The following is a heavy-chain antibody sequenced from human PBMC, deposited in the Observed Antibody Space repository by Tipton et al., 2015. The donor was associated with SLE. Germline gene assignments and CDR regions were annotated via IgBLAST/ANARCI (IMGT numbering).Heavy chain of an antibody. D-gene: IGHD3-10*01. V-gene: IGHV4-39*01. CDR2: IYYTGTT. J-gene: IGHJ4*02. CDR3: ARQNDCGSGSCPMGF. Sequence: TLSLTCTVSGDSISGSTFHWGWIRQPPGKSLQWIGSIYYTGTTYYNPAITSRVTISVNTSKNQFSLKLNSVTAADTAVYYCARQNDCGSGSCPMGFWGQGTLVTVSS. CDR1: GDSISGSTFH.